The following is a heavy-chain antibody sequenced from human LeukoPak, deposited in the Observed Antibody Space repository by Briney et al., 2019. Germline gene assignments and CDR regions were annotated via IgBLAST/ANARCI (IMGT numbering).Heavy chain of an antibody. Sequence: GGSLRLSCAASGFTFSSYGMHWVRQAPGKGLEWVSVIFNGGSTYYADSVKGRFTISRDNSKNTLYLQMNSLRAEDTAVYYCAREGAYRTYGDYSPFDFWGQGTLVTVSS. V-gene: IGHV3-NL1*01. CDR2: IFNGGST. CDR1: GFTFSSYG. D-gene: IGHD4-17*01. CDR3: AREGAYRTYGDYSPFDF. J-gene: IGHJ5*01.